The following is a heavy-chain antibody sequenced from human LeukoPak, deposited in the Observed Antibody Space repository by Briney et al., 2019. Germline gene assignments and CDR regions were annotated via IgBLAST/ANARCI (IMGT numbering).Heavy chain of an antibody. D-gene: IGHD6-13*01. Sequence: PSETLSLTCTVSGGSISSYYWSWIRQPPGKGLEWIGYIYYSGSTNYNPSLKSRVTISVDTSKNQFSLKLSSVTAADTAVYYCAAMPAAGLSGIDYWGQGTLVTVSS. CDR2: IYYSGST. CDR1: GGSISSYY. V-gene: IGHV4-59*01. CDR3: AAMPAAGLSGIDY. J-gene: IGHJ4*02.